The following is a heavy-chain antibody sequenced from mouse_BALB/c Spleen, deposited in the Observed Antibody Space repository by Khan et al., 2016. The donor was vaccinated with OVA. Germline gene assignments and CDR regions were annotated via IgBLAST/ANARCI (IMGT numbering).Heavy chain of an antibody. Sequence: EVQRVESGGGLVKPGGSLKVSCAVSGFSFSNYAMSWVRQTPEKRLEWVASISSGDTTYYPDSVKGRFTISRDTARNILYLQMSSLRSEDTALYYCARDYWFGYWGQGSLVTVSA. J-gene: IGHJ3*01. CDR2: ISSGDTT. CDR1: GFSFSNYA. CDR3: ARDYWFGY. V-gene: IGHV5-6-5*01.